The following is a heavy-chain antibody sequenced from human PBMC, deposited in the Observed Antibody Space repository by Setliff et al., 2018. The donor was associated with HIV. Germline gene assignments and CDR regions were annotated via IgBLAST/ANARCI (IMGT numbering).Heavy chain of an antibody. Sequence: GGSLRLSCVASGLTFNRYWMSWVRQVPGKGLEWVSNIKFDGSESHYADSVKGRFIASTDNAKNSLFLEMNSLRAEDTAVYYCARAYNVYDYRFDSSGYDYWGQGTLVTVSS. CDR3: ARAYNVYDYRFDSSGYDY. CDR1: GLTFNRYW. D-gene: IGHD3-22*01. V-gene: IGHV3-7*03. J-gene: IGHJ4*02. CDR2: IKFDGSES.